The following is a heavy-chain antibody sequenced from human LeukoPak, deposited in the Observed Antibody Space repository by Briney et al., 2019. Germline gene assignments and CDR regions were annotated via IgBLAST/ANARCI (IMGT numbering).Heavy chain of an antibody. CDR1: GGSISSYY. V-gene: IGHV4-59*01. Sequence: SETLSLTCTVSGGSISSYYWSWIRQSPGKGLEWIGYIYYSGSTNYNPSLKSRVTISVDTSKNQFSLKLSSVTAADTAVYYCARGGIQLWFPPFDYWGQGTLVTVSS. CDR2: IYYSGST. CDR3: ARGGIQLWFPPFDY. J-gene: IGHJ4*02. D-gene: IGHD5-18*01.